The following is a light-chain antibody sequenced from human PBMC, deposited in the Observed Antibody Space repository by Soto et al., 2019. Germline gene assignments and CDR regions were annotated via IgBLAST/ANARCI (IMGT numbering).Light chain of an antibody. J-gene: IGKJ4*01. CDR1: QGISSH. CDR2: DAS. V-gene: IGKV1-33*01. CDR3: QQFDNLPLT. Sequence: DIPMTPTPSSLSASVGDRGTITLQSSQGISSHLNWYQQIPGKAPKLLIYDASNLEIGVPSRFSGSGSGTDFTFTITSLQPEDIATYYCQQFDNLPLTFGGGAKVDIK.